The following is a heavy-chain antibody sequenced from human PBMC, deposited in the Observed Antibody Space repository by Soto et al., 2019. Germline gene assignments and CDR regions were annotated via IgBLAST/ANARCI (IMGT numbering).Heavy chain of an antibody. Sequence: QVQLIQSGAEVKKPGASVKVSCKVSGYTLTELSMHWVRQAPGEGLEWMGSFDREHRKTIHAQKYEGRVTMTEDTSADTTYMELTNLRSEDTAVYFCASRGGYWGQGTLVTVSS. V-gene: IGHV1-24*01. D-gene: IGHD3-16*01. CDR1: GYTLTELS. CDR3: ASRGGY. J-gene: IGHJ4*02. CDR2: FDREHRKT.